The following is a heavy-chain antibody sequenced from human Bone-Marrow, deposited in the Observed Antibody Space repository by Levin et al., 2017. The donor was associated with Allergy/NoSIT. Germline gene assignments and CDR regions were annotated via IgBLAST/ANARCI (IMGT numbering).Heavy chain of an antibody. J-gene: IGHJ3*02. CDR2: IGTAADT. CDR1: GFTFRSYD. CDR3: ARYNYAYNAFDI. Sequence: QAGGSLRLSCAASGFTFRSYDMHWVRQATGKGLECVSTIGTAADTYYPDSVRCRFTITRDNAKNSLYLQMNGLSAGDTAVYYCARYNYAYNAFDIWGQGTMVTVSS. D-gene: IGHD3-10*01. V-gene: IGHV3-13*01.